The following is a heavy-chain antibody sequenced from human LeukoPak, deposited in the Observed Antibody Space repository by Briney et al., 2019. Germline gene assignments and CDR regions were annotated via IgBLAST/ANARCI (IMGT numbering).Heavy chain of an antibody. D-gene: IGHD6-6*01. J-gene: IGHJ6*03. CDR3: ARVGRIAARPYYYYYMDV. V-gene: IGHV3-21*01. CDR2: ISSSSSYI. Sequence: PGGSLRLSCAASGFTFSSYSMNWVRQAPGKGLEWVSSISSSSSYIYYADSVKGRFTISRDNAKNSLYLQMNSLRAEDTAVYYCARVGRIAARPYYYYYMDVWGKGTTVTVSS. CDR1: GFTFSSYS.